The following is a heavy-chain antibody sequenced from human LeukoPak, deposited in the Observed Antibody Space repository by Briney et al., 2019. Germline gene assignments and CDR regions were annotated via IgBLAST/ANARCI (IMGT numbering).Heavy chain of an antibody. D-gene: IGHD1-1*01. CDR2: IKGQTEGGAT. CDR1: GFTFSSAW. V-gene: IGHV3-15*07. CDR3: TAPKLVLYDLDV. J-gene: IGHJ6*02. Sequence: GGSLRLSCAASGFTFSSAWMNWVRQAPGRGLEWVGRIKGQTEGGATDSATSVKGRFTISRDNSKNTLYLQMNNLNTEDTAVYYCTAPKLVLYDLDVWGQGTTVIVSS.